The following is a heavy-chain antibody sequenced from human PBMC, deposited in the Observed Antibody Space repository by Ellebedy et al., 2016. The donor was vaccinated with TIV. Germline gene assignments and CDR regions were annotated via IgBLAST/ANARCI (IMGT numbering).Heavy chain of an antibody. D-gene: IGHD6-19*01. V-gene: IGHV3-9*01. Sequence: GGSLRLXCAASGFTFDDYAMHWVRQAPGKGLEWVSGISWNSGSIGYADSVKGRFTISRDNAKNSLYLQMNSLRAEDTALYYCAVAGTGDWGQGTLVTVSS. CDR1: GFTFDDYA. J-gene: IGHJ4*02. CDR3: AVAGTGD. CDR2: ISWNSGSI.